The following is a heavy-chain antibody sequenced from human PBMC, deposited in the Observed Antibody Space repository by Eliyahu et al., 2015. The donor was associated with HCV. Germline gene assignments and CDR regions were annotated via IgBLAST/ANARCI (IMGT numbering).Heavy chain of an antibody. J-gene: IGHJ4*02. Sequence: QVQLQQWGAGLLKPSETLSLTCAVYGGSFSGYYWSWXRQPPGKGLEWIGEINHSGSTNYNPSLKSRVTISVDTSKNQFPLKLSSVTAADTAVYYCARGWGYSGYDCWGQGTLVTVSS. V-gene: IGHV4-34*01. D-gene: IGHD5-12*01. CDR2: INHSGST. CDR3: ARGWGYSGYDC. CDR1: GGSFSGYY.